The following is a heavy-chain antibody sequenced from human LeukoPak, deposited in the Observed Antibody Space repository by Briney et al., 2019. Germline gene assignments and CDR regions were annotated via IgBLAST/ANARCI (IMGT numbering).Heavy chain of an antibody. CDR2: IYYSGST. V-gene: IGHV4-39*01. D-gene: IGHD3-10*01. Sequence: SETLSLTCAVSGGSISSGSNYWGWIRQPPGKGLEWIGSIYYSGSTYYNPSLKSRVTISVDTSKNQFSLKLSSVTAADTAVYYCVRHISVVRGETFDFWGQGSLVTVSS. CDR1: GGSISSGSNY. CDR3: VRHISVVRGETFDF. J-gene: IGHJ4*02.